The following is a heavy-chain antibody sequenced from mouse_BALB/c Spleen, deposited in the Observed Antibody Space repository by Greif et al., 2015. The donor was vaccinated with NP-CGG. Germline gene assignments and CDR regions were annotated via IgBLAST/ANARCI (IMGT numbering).Heavy chain of an antibody. CDR3: ARGGGLGQGFAY. CDR1: GFTFSSYA. V-gene: IGHV5-6-5*01. CDR2: ISRGGST. D-gene: IGHD4-1*01. J-gene: IGHJ3*01. Sequence: EVQGVESGGGLVKPGGSLKLSCAASGFTFSSYAMSWVRQTPEKRLEWVASISRGGSTYYPDSVKGRFTISRDNARNILYLQMSSLRSEDTAMYYCARGGGLGQGFAYWGQGTLVTVSA.